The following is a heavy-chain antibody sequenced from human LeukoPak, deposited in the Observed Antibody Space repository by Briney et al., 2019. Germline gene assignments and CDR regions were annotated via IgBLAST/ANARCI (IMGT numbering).Heavy chain of an antibody. D-gene: IGHD6-13*01. V-gene: IGHV4-39*01. CDR3: ARDSSSWYGFFDY. Sequence: SETLSLTCTVSGGSIGSSSYYWGWIRQPPGKGLEWIGSIFYSGSTYYNPSLKSRVTISVDTSKNQFSLKLNSVTAADTAVYYCARDSSSWYGFFDYWGQGTLVTVSS. J-gene: IGHJ4*02. CDR1: GGSIGSSSYY. CDR2: IFYSGST.